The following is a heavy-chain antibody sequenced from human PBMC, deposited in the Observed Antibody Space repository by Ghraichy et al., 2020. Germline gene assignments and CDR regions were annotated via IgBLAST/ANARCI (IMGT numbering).Heavy chain of an antibody. V-gene: IGHV4-59*01. CDR2: IYYSGST. Sequence: SETPSLTCSVSGGSISSYYWNWIRQPPGKGLEWIGYIYYSGSTNYNPSLKSRVTISVDTSKNQFSLKLTSVTAADTAVYYCAREYSSPREVFGMDVWGQGTTVTVSS. CDR1: GGSISSYY. D-gene: IGHD6-19*01. CDR3: AREYSSPREVFGMDV. J-gene: IGHJ6*02.